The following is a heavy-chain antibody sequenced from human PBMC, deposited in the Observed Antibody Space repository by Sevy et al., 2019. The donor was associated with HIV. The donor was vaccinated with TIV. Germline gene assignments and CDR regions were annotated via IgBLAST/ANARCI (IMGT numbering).Heavy chain of an antibody. D-gene: IGHD5-12*01. J-gene: IGHJ4*02. Sequence: GGSLRLSCVASGFTYSMNWVRQAPGQGLEWVSYISDSCATIHYADSVKGRFTISRDNAKNSLYLQMNTLRAEDTAVYYCASQRGGYERLYYFDSWGQGTLVTVSS. CDR2: ISDSCATI. V-gene: IGHV3-48*01. CDR1: GFTYS. CDR3: ASQRGGYERLYYFDS.